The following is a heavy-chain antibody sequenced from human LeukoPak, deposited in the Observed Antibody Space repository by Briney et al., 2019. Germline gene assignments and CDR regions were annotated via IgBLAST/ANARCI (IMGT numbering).Heavy chain of an antibody. J-gene: IGHJ4*02. D-gene: IGHD3-3*01. CDR3: ARVMGRTYYDFWSGYFDY. Sequence: SETLSLTCTVSGGSISSSSYYWGWIRQPPGKGLEWIGSIYYSGSTYYNPSLKSRVTISVDTSKNQFSLKLSSVTAADTAVYYCARVMGRTYYDFWSGYFDYWGQGTLVTVSS. CDR2: IYYSGST. V-gene: IGHV4-39*07. CDR1: GGSISSSSYY.